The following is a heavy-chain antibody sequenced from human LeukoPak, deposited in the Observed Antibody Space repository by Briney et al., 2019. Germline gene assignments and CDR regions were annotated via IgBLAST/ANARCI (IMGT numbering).Heavy chain of an antibody. CDR1: GGSFSGDY. Sequence: SETLSLTCAVYGGSFSGDYWSWIRQPPGKGLEWIGEINHSGSTNYNPSLKSRVTISVDTSKNQFSLKLSSVAAADTAVYYCARRGTTPFTELHSDYWGQGTLVTVSS. V-gene: IGHV4-34*01. CDR2: INHSGST. D-gene: IGHD1-1*01. CDR3: ARRGTTPFTELHSDY. J-gene: IGHJ4*02.